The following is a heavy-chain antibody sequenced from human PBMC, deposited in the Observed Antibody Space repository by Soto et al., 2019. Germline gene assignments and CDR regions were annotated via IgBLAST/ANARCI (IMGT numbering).Heavy chain of an antibody. D-gene: IGHD1-1*01. V-gene: IGHV4-61*01. CDR2: IYYSGST. Sequence: PSETLSLTCTVSGGSISSSSYYWSWIRQLPGKGLEWIGYIYYSGSTNYNPSLKSRVTISVDTSKNQFSLKLSSVTAADTAVYYCARDREEDRNDVYRYYYGMDVWGQGTTVTVSS. CDR3: ARDREEDRNDVYRYYYGMDV. J-gene: IGHJ6*02. CDR1: GGSISSSSYY.